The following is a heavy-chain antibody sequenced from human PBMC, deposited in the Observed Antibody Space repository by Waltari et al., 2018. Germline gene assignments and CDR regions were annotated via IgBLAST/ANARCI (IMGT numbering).Heavy chain of an antibody. CDR2: IYYRGST. D-gene: IGHD3-16*02. J-gene: IGHJ4*02. CDR1: GRSISRYY. V-gene: IGHV4-59*01. CDR3: ARGGDGYDYVWGSYRYLIDY. Sequence: VQLQASGPGLVKPSETLSLTCTVSGRSISRYYWSWIRHPPGHGREWIGYIYYRGSTNYSPSRKGRGTISVDTSKGQFSVKVGSGTAADTAVYCCARGGDGYDYVWGSYRYLIDYWGQGTLVTVSS.